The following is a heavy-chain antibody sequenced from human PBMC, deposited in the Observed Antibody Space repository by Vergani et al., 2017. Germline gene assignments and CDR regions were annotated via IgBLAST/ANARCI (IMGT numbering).Heavy chain of an antibody. V-gene: IGHV1-46*01. J-gene: IGHJ6*03. Sequence: QVQLVQSGAEVKKPGASVKVSCKASGYTFTSYYMHWVRQAPGQGLEWMGIINPSGGSTSYAQKFQGRVTMTRDTSTSTVYMELSSLRAEDTAVYYCARNPITMVRGVIRYYYCMDVWGKGTTVTVSS. CDR3: ARNPITMVRGVIRYYYCMDV. D-gene: IGHD3-10*01. CDR2: INPSGGST. CDR1: GYTFTSYY.